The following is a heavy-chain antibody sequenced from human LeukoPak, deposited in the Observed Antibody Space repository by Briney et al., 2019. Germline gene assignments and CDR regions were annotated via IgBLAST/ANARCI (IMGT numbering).Heavy chain of an antibody. CDR3: ARIGFHGSGSPISYYMDV. Sequence: GGSLRLSCTASGFSFSAYSMNWVRQAPGQSLEWISYISSTGTYQNYTDSVKGRLTISRDSAKNSLFLQLDSLRAEDTAVYYCARIGFHGSGSPISYYMDVWGTGTMVTVSS. CDR1: GFSFSAYS. D-gene: IGHD3-10*01. J-gene: IGHJ6*03. CDR2: ISSTGTYQ. V-gene: IGHV3-21*01.